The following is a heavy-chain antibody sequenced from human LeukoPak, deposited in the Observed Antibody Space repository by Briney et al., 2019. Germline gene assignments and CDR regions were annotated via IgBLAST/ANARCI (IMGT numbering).Heavy chain of an antibody. J-gene: IGHJ4*02. CDR3: ARDPGSLDTAMAFDY. V-gene: IGHV1-69*05. CDR1: GGTFSSYA. D-gene: IGHD5-18*01. CDR2: IIPIFGTA. Sequence: SVRVSCKASGGTFSSYAISWVRQAPGQGLEWMGRIIPIFGTANYAQKFQGRVTITTDESTSTAYMELSSLRSEDTAVYYCARDPGSLDTAMAFDYWGQGTLVTVSS.